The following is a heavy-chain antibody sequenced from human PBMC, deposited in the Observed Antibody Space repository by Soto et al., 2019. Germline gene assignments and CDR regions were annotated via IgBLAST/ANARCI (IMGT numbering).Heavy chain of an antibody. D-gene: IGHD5-12*01. CDR1: GGSISSSSYY. Sequence: SETLSLTCTVSGGSISSSSYYWGWIRQPPGKGLEWIGSIYYSGSTYYNPSLKSRVTISVDTSKNQFSLKLSSVTAADTAVYYCARHTPYEKLDYWGQGTLVTVSS. CDR2: IYYSGST. V-gene: IGHV4-39*01. J-gene: IGHJ4*02. CDR3: ARHTPYEKLDY.